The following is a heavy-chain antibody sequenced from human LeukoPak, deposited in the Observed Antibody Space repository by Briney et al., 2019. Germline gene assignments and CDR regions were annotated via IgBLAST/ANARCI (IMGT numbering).Heavy chain of an antibody. Sequence: PSETLSLTCAVYGGSFSGYHWSWIRQPPGKGLEWIGEINHSGSTNYNPSLKSRVTISVDTSKNQFSLKLSSVTAADTAVYYCARIVVVPAAPKQTGWFDPWGQGTLVTVSS. V-gene: IGHV4-34*01. CDR2: INHSGST. CDR3: ARIVVVPAAPKQTGWFDP. CDR1: GGSFSGYH. D-gene: IGHD2-2*01. J-gene: IGHJ5*02.